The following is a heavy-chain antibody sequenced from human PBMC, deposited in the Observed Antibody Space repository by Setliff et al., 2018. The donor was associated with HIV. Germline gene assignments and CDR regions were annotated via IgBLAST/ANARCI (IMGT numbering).Heavy chain of an antibody. CDR3: AMGGSNTWYSS. V-gene: IGHV3-74*01. CDR2: LNTDGSSI. Sequence: WIRQYPGKGLMWISRLNTDGSSIDYADSVKGRFTFSRDNAKNTLYLQMNGLRADDTAVYYCAMGGSNTWYSSWGQGALVTVSS. J-gene: IGHJ5*02. D-gene: IGHD6-13*01.